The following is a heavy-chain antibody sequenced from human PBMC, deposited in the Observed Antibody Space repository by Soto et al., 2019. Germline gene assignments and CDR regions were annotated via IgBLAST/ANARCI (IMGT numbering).Heavy chain of an antibody. CDR1: GFTFSSYA. V-gene: IGHV3-23*01. D-gene: IGHD2-15*01. CDR3: AKDRAATPYYCDY. CDR2: ISGRGVST. Sequence: EVLLLESGGGLVQPGGSLRLSCAASGFTFSSYAMSWVRQAPGKGLEWVSAISGRGVSTYYADSVKGRFTISRDNSRNTMYLQRNSLSTEDTAVYYCAKDRAATPYYCDYWGQGTLVTVSS. J-gene: IGHJ4*02.